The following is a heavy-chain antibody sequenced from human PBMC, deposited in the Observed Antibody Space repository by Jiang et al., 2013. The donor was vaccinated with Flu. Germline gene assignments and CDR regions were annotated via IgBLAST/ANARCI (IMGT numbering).Heavy chain of an antibody. J-gene: IGHJ5*02. V-gene: IGHV1-18*01. D-gene: IGHD3-16*01. CDR3: ARAPVMITFGGARGWFDP. CDR2: ISAYNGNT. CDR1: GYTFTSYG. Sequence: GAEVKKPGASVKVSCKASGYTFTSYGISWVRQAPGQGLEWMGWISAYNGNTNYAQKLQGRVTMTTDTSTSTAYMELRSLRSDDTAVYYCARAPVMITFGGARGWFDPWGQGTLVTVSS.